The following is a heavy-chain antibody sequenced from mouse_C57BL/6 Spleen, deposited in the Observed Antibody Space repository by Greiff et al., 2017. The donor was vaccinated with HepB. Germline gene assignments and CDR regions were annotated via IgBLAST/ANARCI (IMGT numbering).Heavy chain of an antibody. CDR1: GFSLTSYG. J-gene: IGHJ3*01. CDR3: ATYYDYDGGAWFAY. D-gene: IGHD2-4*01. V-gene: IGHV2-2*01. Sequence: VQRVESGPGLVQPSQSLSITCTVSGFSLTSYGVHWVRQSPGKGLEWLGVIWSGGSTDYNAAFISRLSISKDNSKSQVFFKMNSLQADDTAIYYCATYYDYDGGAWFAYWGQGTLVTVSA. CDR2: IWSGGST.